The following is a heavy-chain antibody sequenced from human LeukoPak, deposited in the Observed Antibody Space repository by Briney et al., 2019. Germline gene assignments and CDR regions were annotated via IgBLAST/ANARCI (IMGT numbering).Heavy chain of an antibody. Sequence: GGSLRLSCAASGFTFSTYAMTWVRQAPGKGLEWVSGISGSGGDTYYADSVKGRFTISRDNSKNSLYLQMNSLRAEDTAVYYCALGYSYGFDAFDIWGQGTMVTVSS. CDR3: ALGYSYGFDAFDI. CDR1: GFTFSTYA. J-gene: IGHJ3*02. V-gene: IGHV3-23*01. CDR2: ISGSGGDT. D-gene: IGHD5-18*01.